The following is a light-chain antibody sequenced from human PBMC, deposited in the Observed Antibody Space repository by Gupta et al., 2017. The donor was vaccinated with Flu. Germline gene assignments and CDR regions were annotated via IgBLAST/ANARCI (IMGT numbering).Light chain of an antibody. CDR3: MQGTYWPT. CDR2: RVS. J-gene: IGKJ1*01. Sequence: DLVLTQSPLALPVTLGQPASISCRSSQSLVHRNGNIYLTWFQQRPGQSPRRIIYRVSNRDSGVADRFSGSGAGNDFTLKSSRVEAEDVGVYYCMQGTYWPTFGQGTKVEIK. CDR1: QSLVHRNGNIY. V-gene: IGKV2-30*02.